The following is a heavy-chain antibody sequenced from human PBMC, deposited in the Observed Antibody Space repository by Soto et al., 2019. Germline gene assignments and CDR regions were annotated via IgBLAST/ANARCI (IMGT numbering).Heavy chain of an antibody. J-gene: IGHJ4*02. D-gene: IGHD1-26*01. V-gene: IGHV1-18*01. CDR3: ARDKVGAIDY. CDR2: ISAYNGNT. Sequence: ASVKVSCKASGYTFTSYGISWVRQAPGQGLEWMGWISAYNGNTNYAQKFQGRVTMTRNTSISTAYMELSSLRSEDTAVYYCARDKVGAIDYWGQGTLVTVSS. CDR1: GYTFTSYG.